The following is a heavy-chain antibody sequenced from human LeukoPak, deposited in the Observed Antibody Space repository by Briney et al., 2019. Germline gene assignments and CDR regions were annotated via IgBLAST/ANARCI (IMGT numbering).Heavy chain of an antibody. CDR2: ISGSGGST. CDR1: KFTFRDYY. Sequence: GGSLRLSCEASKFTFRDYYMGWIRQAPGKGLEWVSAISGSGGSTFYADSVKGRFTMSRDNSKNTLYLQMNSLRAEDTAVYYCAKEASYCTNGVCYSRIFDTWGQGTLVTVSS. D-gene: IGHD2-8*01. V-gene: IGHV3-23*01. CDR3: AKEASYCTNGVCYSRIFDT. J-gene: IGHJ5*02.